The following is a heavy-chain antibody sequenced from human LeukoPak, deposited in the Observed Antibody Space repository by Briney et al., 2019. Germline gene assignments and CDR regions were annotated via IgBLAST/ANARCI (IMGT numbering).Heavy chain of an antibody. D-gene: IGHD3-22*01. CDR2: IYYSGST. J-gene: IGHJ4*02. Sequence: PSETLSLTCTVSGGSVSSGSYYWSWIRQPPGKGLEWIGSIYYSGSTYYNPSLKSRVTISVDTSKNQFSLKLSSVTAADTAVYYCARRGYDSSGYYYAYWGQGTLVTVSS. CDR3: ARRGYDSSGYYYAY. V-gene: IGHV4-39*01. CDR1: GGSVSSGSYY.